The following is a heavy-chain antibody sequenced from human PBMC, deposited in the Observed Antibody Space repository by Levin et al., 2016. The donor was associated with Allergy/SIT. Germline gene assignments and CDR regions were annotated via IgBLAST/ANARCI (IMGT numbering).Heavy chain of an antibody. V-gene: IGHV3-30*18. D-gene: IGHD3-22*01. CDR3: AKDLTTYYYDSSGYN. CDR2: ISYDGSNK. J-gene: IGHJ4*02. CDR1: GFTFSSYG. Sequence: GESLKISCAASGFTFSSYGMHWVRQAPGKGLEWVAVISYDGSNKYYADSVKGRFTISRDNSKNTLYLQMNSLRAEDTAVYYCAKDLTTYYYDSSGYNWGQGTLVTVSS.